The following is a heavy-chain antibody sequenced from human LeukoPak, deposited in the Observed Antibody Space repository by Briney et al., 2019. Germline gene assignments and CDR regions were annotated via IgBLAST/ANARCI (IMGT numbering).Heavy chain of an antibody. V-gene: IGHV1-46*01. Sequence: PVASVKVSCKASGYTFTSYYYHWVRQAPGQGLEWMGIINPSGGSTSYAQKFQGRVTMTRDTSTSTVYMELSSLRSEDTAVYYCARDNSDSSGYYYTTYYFDYWGQGTLVTVSS. D-gene: IGHD3-22*01. CDR2: INPSGGST. J-gene: IGHJ4*02. CDR3: ARDNSDSSGYYYTTYYFDY. CDR1: GYTFTSYY.